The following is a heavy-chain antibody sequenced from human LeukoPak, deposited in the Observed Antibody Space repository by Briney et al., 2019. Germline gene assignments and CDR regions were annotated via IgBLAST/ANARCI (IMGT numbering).Heavy chain of an antibody. V-gene: IGHV3-30*02. D-gene: IGHD6-19*01. Sequence: PGGSLRLSCAASGFTFSSYGMHWVRQAPGKGLEWVAFIRYDGSNKYYADSVKGRFTISRDNSKNTLYLQMNSLRAEDTAVYYCAKALVERAVAAKERGFDYWAREPWSPSPQ. J-gene: IGHJ4*02. CDR3: AKALVERAVAAKERGFDY. CDR2: IRYDGSNK. CDR1: GFTFSSYG.